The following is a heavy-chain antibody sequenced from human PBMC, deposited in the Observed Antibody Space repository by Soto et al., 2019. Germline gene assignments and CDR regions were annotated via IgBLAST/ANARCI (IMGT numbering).Heavy chain of an antibody. D-gene: IGHD1-26*01. Sequence: GGSLRLSCAASGFTFSTYAMSWVRQAPGKGLEWVSSISGSGGSIYYADSVKGRFTISRDNAKNSLYLQMNSLRAEDTAVYYCARDRTGYSNDFDYWGQGTLVTVSS. CDR3: ARDRTGYSNDFDY. J-gene: IGHJ4*02. V-gene: IGHV3-23*01. CDR1: GFTFSTYA. CDR2: ISGSGGSI.